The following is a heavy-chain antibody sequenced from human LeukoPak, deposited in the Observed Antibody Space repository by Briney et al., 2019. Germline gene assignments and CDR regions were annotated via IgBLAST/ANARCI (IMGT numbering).Heavy chain of an antibody. V-gene: IGHV3-48*01. CDR3: ARDKKFGRMNRGVPWLFDY. CDR2: ISSSSSTI. CDR1: GFTFSSYS. D-gene: IGHD3-16*01. Sequence: GGSLRLSCAASGFTFSSYSMNWVRQAPGKGLEWVSYISSSSSTIYYADSVKGRFTISRDNAKNSLYLQMNSLRAEDTAVYYCARDKKFGRMNRGVPWLFDYWGQGTLVTVSS. J-gene: IGHJ4*02.